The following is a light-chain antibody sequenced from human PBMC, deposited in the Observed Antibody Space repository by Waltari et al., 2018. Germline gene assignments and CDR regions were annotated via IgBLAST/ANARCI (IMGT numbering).Light chain of an antibody. J-gene: IGKJ1*01. Sequence: EIVLTQSPGTLSLSPGERATLSCRASQSVSRALAWYQQNPGQAPRLLIYGASNRATDIPDRVCGSGSGTDFSLIISRLEPEDFAVYYCQHYVSLPVTFGQGTKVEIK. CDR1: QSVSRA. CDR2: GAS. CDR3: QHYVSLPVT. V-gene: IGKV3-20*01.